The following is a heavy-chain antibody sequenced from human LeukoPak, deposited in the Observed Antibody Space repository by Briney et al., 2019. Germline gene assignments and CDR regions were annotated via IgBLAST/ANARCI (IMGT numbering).Heavy chain of an antibody. CDR3: AGGRYYYGSGSYYKRGAVDY. Sequence: SETLSLTCTVSGGSISSGSYYWSWIRQPAGKGLEWIGRIYTSGSTNYNPSLKSRVTISVDTSKNQFSLKLSSVTAADTAVYYCAGGRYYYGSGSYYKRGAVDYWGQGTLVTVSS. V-gene: IGHV4-61*02. J-gene: IGHJ4*02. D-gene: IGHD3-10*01. CDR1: GGSISSGSYY. CDR2: IYTSGST.